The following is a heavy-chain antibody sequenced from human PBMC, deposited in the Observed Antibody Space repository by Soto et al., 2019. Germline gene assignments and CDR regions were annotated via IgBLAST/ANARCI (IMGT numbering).Heavy chain of an antibody. CDR2: IHYSGRT. V-gene: IGHV4-59*12. D-gene: IGHD1-26*01. CDR3: VRVGVGIGNHFDS. CDR1: NGAIVGFY. J-gene: IGHJ4*02. Sequence: NPSETLSLTCRVSNGAIVGFYCSCSGRPPGKILEWIGYIHYSGRTDYNPSLTSRATMSVDTSKNQFSLNLKSITAADTAVYYCVRVGVGIGNHFDSWGRGTLVTVSS.